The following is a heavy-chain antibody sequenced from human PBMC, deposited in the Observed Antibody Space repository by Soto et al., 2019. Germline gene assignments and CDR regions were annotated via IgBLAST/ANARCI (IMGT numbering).Heavy chain of an antibody. J-gene: IGHJ6*02. Sequence: EVQLVESGGGLVKPGGSLRLSCAASGFTFSSYSMNWVRQAPGKGLEWVSSISSSSSYIYYADSVKGRFTISRDNAKNSLYLQMNSLRAEDTAVYYCARDSRYYEFWSGHNYYGMDVWGQGTTVTVSS. CDR1: GFTFSSYS. D-gene: IGHD3-3*01. CDR3: ARDSRYYEFWSGHNYYGMDV. CDR2: ISSSSSYI. V-gene: IGHV3-21*01.